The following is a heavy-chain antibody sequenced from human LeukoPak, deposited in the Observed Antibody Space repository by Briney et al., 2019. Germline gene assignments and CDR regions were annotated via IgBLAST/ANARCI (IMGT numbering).Heavy chain of an antibody. CDR2: IDPNIGTT. D-gene: IGHD3-22*01. V-gene: IGHV1-2*02. Sequence: AASVNVSCKASGYTFTGFYMHCVRQAPGQGLEWMGWIDPNIGTTKYSQKFQGRVTMTRDTSISEVYMELSRLRSDDTAVYYCARLLEHYYFDASGYYDDDYWGQGTPIIVSS. CDR1: GYTFTGFY. CDR3: ARLLEHYYFDASGYYDDDY. J-gene: IGHJ4*02.